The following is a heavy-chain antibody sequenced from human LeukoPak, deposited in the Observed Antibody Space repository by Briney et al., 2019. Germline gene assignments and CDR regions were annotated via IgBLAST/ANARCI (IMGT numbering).Heavy chain of an antibody. V-gene: IGHV4-59*01. CDR3: ARVYQSAEYYFDY. CDR1: GGSIDSYY. CDR2: IYYTGRT. D-gene: IGHD2-2*01. J-gene: IGHJ4*02. Sequence: PSETLSLTCTVSGGSIDSYYWSWIRQPPGKGLEWIGYIYYTGRTEYHPSLKSRVTISLDTSKNQFSLKLTSVTAADTAVYYCARVYQSAEYYFDYWGQGNLVSVSS.